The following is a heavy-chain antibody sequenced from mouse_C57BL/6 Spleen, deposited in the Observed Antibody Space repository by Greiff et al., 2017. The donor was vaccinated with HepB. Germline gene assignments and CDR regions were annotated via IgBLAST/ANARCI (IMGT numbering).Heavy chain of an antibody. J-gene: IGHJ2*01. CDR1: GYTFTSYW. CDR2: IDPSDSYT. D-gene: IGHD1-1*01. V-gene: IGHV1-69*01. Sequence: QVQLKQPGAELVMPGASVKLSCKASGYTFTSYWMHWVKQRPGQGLEWIGEIDPSDSYTNYNQKFKGKSTLTVDKSSSTAYMQRSSLTSEDSAVYYCARRDYYGIDYWGQGTTLTVSS. CDR3: ARRDYYGIDY.